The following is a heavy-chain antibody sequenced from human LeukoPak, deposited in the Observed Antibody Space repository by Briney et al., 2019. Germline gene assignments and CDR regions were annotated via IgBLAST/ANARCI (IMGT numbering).Heavy chain of an antibody. CDR2: ISYSSSPI. CDR3: ARDERAGSGWYFVY. J-gene: IGHJ4*02. D-gene: IGHD6-19*01. Sequence: GGSLRLSCAASGFTFSSYSMNWVRQAPGKGLEWVSYISYSSSPIYYADSVKGRFTISRDNAKNSLYLQMNSLRDEDTAVYYCARDERAGSGWYFVYWGQGTLVTVSS. V-gene: IGHV3-48*02. CDR1: GFTFSSYS.